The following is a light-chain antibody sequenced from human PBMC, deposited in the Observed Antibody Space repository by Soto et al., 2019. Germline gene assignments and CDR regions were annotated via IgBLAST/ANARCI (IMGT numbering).Light chain of an antibody. Sequence: DIQLTQSPSALSASVGDRATITCRASQSISSWLAWYQQKPGKAPKLLIYKASSLESGVPSRFSGSGSGTEFTLTISSLQPDDFATYYCQQYNSYSWTFGQGTKVDNK. J-gene: IGKJ1*01. CDR3: QQYNSYSWT. CDR2: KAS. CDR1: QSISSW. V-gene: IGKV1-5*03.